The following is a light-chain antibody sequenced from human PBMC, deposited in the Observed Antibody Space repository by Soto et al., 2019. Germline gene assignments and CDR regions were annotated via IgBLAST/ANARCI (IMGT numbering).Light chain of an antibody. CDR1: QDIRGA. CDR3: QQFLSYPIA. V-gene: IGKV1-13*02. CDR2: DAS. Sequence: MQLMQAPASLSASVGERVTIACRAGQDIRGALAWYQQSPGEAPQLLIYDASTLKSAVPSKFSDSSSGTHFTLPNISLQPEDFAPYYCQQFLSYPIAFGPGTRLEIK. J-gene: IGKJ5*01.